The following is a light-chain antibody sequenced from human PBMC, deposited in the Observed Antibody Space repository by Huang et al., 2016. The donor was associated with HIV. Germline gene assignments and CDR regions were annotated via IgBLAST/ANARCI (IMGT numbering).Light chain of an antibody. CDR1: QNISSW. CDR2: KIS. CDR3: QYGET. Sequence: DIQLTQSPSTLSASVGDRLTTTCRASQNISSWLAWYQQKPGKAPKLLICKISSVESGVPSRCSGSGSGTKFTLNINSLQPDDIGTYYCQYGETFGQGSKVEVK. V-gene: IGKV1-5*03. J-gene: IGKJ1*01.